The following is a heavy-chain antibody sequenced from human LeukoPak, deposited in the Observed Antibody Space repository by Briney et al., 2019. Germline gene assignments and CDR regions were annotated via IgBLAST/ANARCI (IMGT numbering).Heavy chain of an antibody. D-gene: IGHD6-19*01. CDR2: ISYDGSNK. CDR3: ARVSEAVAGYYFDY. CDR1: GFTFSSYA. Sequence: GGSLRLSCGASGFTFSSYAMHWVRQAPGKGLEWVAVISYDGSNKYYADSVKGRFTISRDNSKNTLYLQMNSLRAEDTAVYYCARVSEAVAGYYFDYWGQGTLVTVSS. V-gene: IGHV3-30*04. J-gene: IGHJ4*02.